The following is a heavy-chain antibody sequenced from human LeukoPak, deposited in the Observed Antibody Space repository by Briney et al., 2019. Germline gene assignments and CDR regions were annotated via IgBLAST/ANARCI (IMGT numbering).Heavy chain of an antibody. CDR1: GGSISSSSYY. CDR3: ARGRIAARTRWFDP. J-gene: IGHJ5*02. V-gene: IGHV4-39*07. Sequence: SETLSLTCTVSGGSISSSSYYWSWIRQPPGKGLEWIGEINHSGSTNYNPSLKSRVTISVDTSKNQFSLKLSSVTAADTAVYYCARGRIAARTRWFDPWGQGTLVTVSS. D-gene: IGHD6-6*01. CDR2: INHSGST.